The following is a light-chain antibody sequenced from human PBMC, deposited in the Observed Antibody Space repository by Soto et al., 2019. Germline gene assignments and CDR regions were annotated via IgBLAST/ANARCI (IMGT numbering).Light chain of an antibody. Sequence: DIQMTQSPSVLSASVGDTVTITCRASQDIRGRLAWLQQKPGEAPKRLVYAASSLQSGVPSRFSGSGFGTEFTLTISSLQPEDFATYYCQQHITYPWTIGQGTKVEIK. CDR2: AAS. V-gene: IGKV1-9*01. J-gene: IGKJ1*01. CDR3: QQHITYPWT. CDR1: QDIRGR.